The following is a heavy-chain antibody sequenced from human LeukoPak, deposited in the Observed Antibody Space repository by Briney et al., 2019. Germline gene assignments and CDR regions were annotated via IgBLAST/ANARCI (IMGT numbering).Heavy chain of an antibody. J-gene: IGHJ4*02. CDR3: AAAGTSCCDY. V-gene: IGHV4-34*01. CDR2: INHSGST. D-gene: IGHD2-2*01. CDR1: GGSFRGYY. Sequence: SETLSLTCAVYGGSFRGYYWSWIRQPPGKGLEWIGEINHSGSTNYNPSLKSRVPISVDTSKNQLSLKLSAVTAAETAVYYCAAAGTSCCDYWGQGTLVTVSS.